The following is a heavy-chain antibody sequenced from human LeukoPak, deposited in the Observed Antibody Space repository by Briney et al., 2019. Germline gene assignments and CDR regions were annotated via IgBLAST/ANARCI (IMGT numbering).Heavy chain of an antibody. CDR3: ARKDYDFWSGPRLDP. Sequence: ASVNVSCKASGYTFTSYDINWVRQATGQGLEWMGWMNPNSGNTGYAQKFQGRVTMTRNTSISTAYMELSSLGSEDTAVYYCARKDYDFWSGPRLDPWGQGTLVTVSS. J-gene: IGHJ5*02. V-gene: IGHV1-8*01. D-gene: IGHD3-3*01. CDR1: GYTFTSYD. CDR2: MNPNSGNT.